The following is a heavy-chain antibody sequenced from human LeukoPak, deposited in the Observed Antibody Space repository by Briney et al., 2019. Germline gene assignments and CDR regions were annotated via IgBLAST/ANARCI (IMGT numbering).Heavy chain of an antibody. CDR3: AKEWGYSGYDPSAGYYYMDV. V-gene: IGHV3-23*01. D-gene: IGHD5-12*01. CDR2: ISGSGGST. J-gene: IGHJ6*03. Sequence: PGGSLRLSCAASGFTFSSYAMSWVRQAPGKGLEWVSAISGSGGSTYYADSVKGRFTISRDNSKNTLYLQMNSLRAEDTAVYYCAKEWGYSGYDPSAGYYYMDVWGKGTTVTVSS. CDR1: GFTFSSYA.